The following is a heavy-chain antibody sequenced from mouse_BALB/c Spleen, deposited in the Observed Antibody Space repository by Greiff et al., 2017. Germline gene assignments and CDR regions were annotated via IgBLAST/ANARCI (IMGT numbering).Heavy chain of an antibody. CDR1: GFTFSSFG. CDR3: ARDDYYGSSYDYYAMDY. Sequence: EVQLQESGGGLVQPGGSRKLSCAASGFTFSSFGMHWVRQAPEKGLEWVAYISSGSSTIYYADTVKGRFTISRDNPKNTLFLQMTSLRSEDTAMYYCARDDYYGSSYDYYAMDYWGQGTSVTVSS. CDR2: ISSGSSTI. J-gene: IGHJ4*01. D-gene: IGHD1-1*01. V-gene: IGHV5-17*02.